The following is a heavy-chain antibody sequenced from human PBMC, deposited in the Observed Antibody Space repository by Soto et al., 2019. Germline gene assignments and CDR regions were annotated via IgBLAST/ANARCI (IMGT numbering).Heavy chain of an antibody. CDR2: IYYSGST. J-gene: IGHJ5*02. Sequence: QLQLQESGPGLVKPSETLSLTCTVSGGSISSRGYSWGWIRQPPGKGLEWIGTIYYSGSTYYNPSRKSRVTISVDTSKNQFSLKLSSVTAADTAVYYCATSNWFDPWGQGTLVTVSS. V-gene: IGHV4-39*01. CDR1: GGSISSRGYS. CDR3: ATSNWFDP.